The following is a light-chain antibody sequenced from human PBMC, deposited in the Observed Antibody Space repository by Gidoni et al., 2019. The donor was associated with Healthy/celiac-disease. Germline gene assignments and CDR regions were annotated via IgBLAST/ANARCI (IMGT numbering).Light chain of an antibody. J-gene: IGLJ3*02. CDR1: SSDVGGYNY. Sequence: QSALTQPASVSGSPGQSLTISCTGTSSDVGGYNYVSWYQQHPGKAPKLMIYEVSNRPPGVSNRFSGSKSGNTASLTISGLQAEDEADYYCSSYTSSSTRGVFGGGTKLTVL. V-gene: IGLV2-14*01. CDR3: SSYTSSSTRGV. CDR2: EVS.